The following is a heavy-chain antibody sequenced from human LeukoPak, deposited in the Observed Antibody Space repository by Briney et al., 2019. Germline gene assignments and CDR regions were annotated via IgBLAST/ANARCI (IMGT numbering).Heavy chain of an antibody. Sequence: GGSLRLSCAASGFTFSSYAMHWVRQAPGKGLEWAAVISYDGSNKFYADSVKGRFIISRDNSKNTLFLQMNSLRAEDTAVYYCARDRSQRAYSYGPDGEWGQGTLVTVSS. CDR2: ISYDGSNK. V-gene: IGHV3-30*01. CDR1: GFTFSSYA. D-gene: IGHD5-18*01. CDR3: ARDRSQRAYSYGPDGE. J-gene: IGHJ4*02.